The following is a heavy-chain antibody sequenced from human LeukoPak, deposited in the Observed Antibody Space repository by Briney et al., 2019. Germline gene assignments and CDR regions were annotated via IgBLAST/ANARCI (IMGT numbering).Heavy chain of an antibody. CDR1: GFTFSTYG. J-gene: IGHJ6*02. D-gene: IGHD2-15*01. Sequence: GRSLRLSCAASGFTFSTYGMHWVRQPPGKGLEWVAVIWYGGSNKYYADSVKGRFTISRDNSKNTLYLQMNSLRAEDTAVYYCARTKEYCSGNRCYSEDYYYGMDVWGQGTTVTVSS. CDR3: ARTKEYCSGNRCYSEDYYYGMDV. CDR2: IWYGGSNK. V-gene: IGHV3-33*08.